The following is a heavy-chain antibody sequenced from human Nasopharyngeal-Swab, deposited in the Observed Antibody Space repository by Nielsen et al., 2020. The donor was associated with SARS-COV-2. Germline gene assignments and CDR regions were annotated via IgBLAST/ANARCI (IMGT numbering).Heavy chain of an antibody. CDR1: GFTFDDYA. J-gene: IGHJ4*02. Sequence: SLKISCAASGFTFDDYAMHWVRQAPGKGLEWVSGISWNSGSIGYADSVKGRFTISRDNAKNSLYLQMNSLRAEDTAVYYCARGGGTYTAIDYWGQGTLVTVSS. V-gene: IGHV3-9*01. CDR2: ISWNSGSI. CDR3: ARGGGTYTAIDY. D-gene: IGHD5-18*01.